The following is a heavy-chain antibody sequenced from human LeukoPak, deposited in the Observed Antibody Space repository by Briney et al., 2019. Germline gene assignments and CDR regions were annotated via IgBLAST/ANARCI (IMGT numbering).Heavy chain of an antibody. D-gene: IGHD6-13*01. CDR3: ARDRGSSWYKDSIDY. CDR1: GFTFSDYY. Sequence: PGGSLRLSCAASGFTFSDYYMSWIRQAPGKGLEWVSYISSSSSYTNYADSVKGRFTISRDNAKNSLYLQMNSLRAEDTAVYYCARDRGSSWYKDSIDYWGQGTLVTVSS. CDR2: ISSSSSYT. J-gene: IGHJ4*02. V-gene: IGHV3-11*06.